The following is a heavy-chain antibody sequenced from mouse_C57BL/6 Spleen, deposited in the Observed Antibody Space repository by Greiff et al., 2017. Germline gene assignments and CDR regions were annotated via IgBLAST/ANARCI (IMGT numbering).Heavy chain of an antibody. CDR3: ASRSSGYVGFAY. J-gene: IGHJ3*01. Sequence: EVQLQQSGPELVKPGASVKIPCKASGYTFTDYNMDWVKQSHGKSLEWIGDVNPNNGGTIYNQKFKGKATLTVAKSSSTAYMELRSLTSEDTAVYDCASRSSGYVGFAYWGQGTLVTVSA. CDR1: GYTFTDYN. D-gene: IGHD3-2*02. CDR2: VNPNNGGT. V-gene: IGHV1-18*01.